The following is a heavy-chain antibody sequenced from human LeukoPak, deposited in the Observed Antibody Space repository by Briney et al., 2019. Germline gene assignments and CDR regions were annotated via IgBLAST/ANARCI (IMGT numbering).Heavy chain of an antibody. CDR2: INPNSGGT. CDR3: APFRDHYGMDV. Sequence: TVKVSCKASGYTFTDYYMHWVRHAPGQGLEWRGWINPNSGGTIYAQKFQGRVTMTRDTSISAAYMELSRLGSDDTAVYYCAPFRDHYGMDVWGQGTTVSVFS. J-gene: IGHJ6*02. V-gene: IGHV1-2*02. D-gene: IGHD3-16*01. CDR1: GYTFTDYY.